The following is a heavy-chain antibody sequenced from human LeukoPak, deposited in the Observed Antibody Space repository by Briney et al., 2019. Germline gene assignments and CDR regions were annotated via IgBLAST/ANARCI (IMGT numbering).Heavy chain of an antibody. CDR1: GFTVSSNY. V-gene: IGHV3-53*01. J-gene: IGHJ4*02. D-gene: IGHD6-19*01. CDR3: ASPKYTSGPFNY. Sequence: GGSLRLSCAASGFTVSSNYMSWVRQAPGKGLECVSVLYNTGSTYYADSVKGRFTISRDNSKNTLYLQMNSLRAEDTAVYYCASPKYTSGPFNYWGQGAPVTVSS. CDR2: LYNTGST.